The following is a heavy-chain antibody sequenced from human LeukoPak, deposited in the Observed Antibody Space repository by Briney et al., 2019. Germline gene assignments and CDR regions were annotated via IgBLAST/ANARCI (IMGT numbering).Heavy chain of an antibody. D-gene: IGHD5-12*01. CDR1: GFTFSPYS. CDR3: TRVTNSGYDSGNFDY. J-gene: IGHJ4*02. CDR2: ISSSSSYI. V-gene: IGHV3-21*01. Sequence: GGPLRLSCAASGFTFSPYSMNWVRQAPGKGLEWVSFISSSSSYIYYADSVKGRFTISRDNAKKSLFLQMNSLRAEDTAVYYCTRVTNSGYDSGNFDYWGQGTLVTVSS.